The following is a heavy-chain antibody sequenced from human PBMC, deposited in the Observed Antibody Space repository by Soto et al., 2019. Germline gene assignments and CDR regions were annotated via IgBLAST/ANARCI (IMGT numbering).Heavy chain of an antibody. D-gene: IGHD3-10*01. V-gene: IGHV3-23*01. Sequence: GGSLRLSCAASGLTFSNFGMSWVRQAPGKGLEWVSAISSGGSNTYYADSVKGRFTISRDNARNSLYLQMSSLGVEDTAVYYCARDPYFGAFDMWGQGTMVTVSS. CDR3: ARDPYFGAFDM. CDR2: ISSGGSNT. J-gene: IGHJ3*02. CDR1: GLTFSNFG.